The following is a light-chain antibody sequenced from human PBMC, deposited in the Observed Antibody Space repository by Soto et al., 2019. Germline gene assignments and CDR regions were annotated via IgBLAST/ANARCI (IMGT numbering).Light chain of an antibody. V-gene: IGLV2-14*01. Sequence: QSALTQPASVAGSPGQSITIPCNGTSNDIGGYNFVSWFQQHPGKAPKLLICDVTRRPSGVSDRFSGSKSGNTASLTISGLQAEDEADYYCNSYSGGNTLYVFGSGPTLTVL. CDR1: SNDIGGYNF. J-gene: IGLJ1*01. CDR3: NSYSGGNTLYV. CDR2: DVT.